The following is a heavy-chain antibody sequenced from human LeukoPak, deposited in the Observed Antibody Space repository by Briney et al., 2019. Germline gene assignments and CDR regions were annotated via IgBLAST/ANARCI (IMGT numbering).Heavy chain of an antibody. D-gene: IGHD6-13*01. Sequence: ASVKVSCKASGYTFTGYYLYWVRQAPGQGLEWMGRINPNSGGTNYAQKFQGRVTMTRDTSISTAYMELSSLRSDDTAVFYCARRIAAAGHFDYWGQGTLVTVSP. CDR2: INPNSGGT. CDR1: GYTFTGYY. J-gene: IGHJ4*02. V-gene: IGHV1-2*06. CDR3: ARRIAAAGHFDY.